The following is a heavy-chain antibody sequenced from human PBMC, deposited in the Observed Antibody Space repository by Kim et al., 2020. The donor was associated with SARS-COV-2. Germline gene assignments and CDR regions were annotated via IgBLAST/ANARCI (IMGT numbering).Heavy chain of an antibody. CDR3: ARFQQTPIHYYYCMDV. Sequence: ASVKVSCKASGYTFTSYAMHWVRQAPGQRLEWMGWINAGNGNTKYSQKFPGRVTITRDTSASTAYMELSSLRSEDTAVYYCARFQQTPIHYYYCMDVWGQGTPVTVSS. CDR1: GYTFTSYA. J-gene: IGHJ6*02. CDR2: INAGNGNT. D-gene: IGHD6-13*01. V-gene: IGHV1-3*01.